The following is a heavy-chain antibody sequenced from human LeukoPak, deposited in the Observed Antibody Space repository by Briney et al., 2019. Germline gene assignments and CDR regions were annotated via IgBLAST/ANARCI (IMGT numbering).Heavy chain of an antibody. CDR3: ARRVWDTTFGVLNPGWFDP. Sequence: SETLSLTCTVSGESISNYYWSWIRLPPGKGLEWIGYMYDTGSTNYNYNPSLKSRVTISIDASKNQFFLKLTSVTAADTAVYYCARRVWDTTFGVLNPGWFDPWGQGTLVTVSS. J-gene: IGHJ5*02. CDR1: GESISNYY. CDR2: MYDTGSTNY. D-gene: IGHD3-3*01. V-gene: IGHV4-59*01.